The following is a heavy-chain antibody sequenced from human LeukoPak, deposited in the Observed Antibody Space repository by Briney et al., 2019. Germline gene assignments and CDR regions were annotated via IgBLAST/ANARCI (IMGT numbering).Heavy chain of an antibody. V-gene: IGHV1-18*01. J-gene: IGHJ4*02. CDR3: ARDLGYGDYDPCY. CDR1: GGTFSSYA. Sequence: ASVKVSCKASGGTFSSYAISWVRQAPGQGLEWMGWISVYNGNTNYAQKLQGRVTMTTDTSTSTAYMELRSLRSDDTAVYYCARDLGYGDYDPCYWGQGTLVTVSS. CDR2: ISVYNGNT. D-gene: IGHD4-17*01.